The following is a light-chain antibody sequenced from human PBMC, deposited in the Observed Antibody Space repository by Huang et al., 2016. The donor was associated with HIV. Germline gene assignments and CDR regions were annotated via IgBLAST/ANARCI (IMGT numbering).Light chain of an antibody. CDR2: GAS. CDR1: HSVSSNY. Sequence: EIVLTQSPGVLSLSPGQRATLSCRASHSVSSNYLAWYQQKPGQAPRLLISGASTRATDIPERFSGSGSETDFTLTISRLEPEDLAVYYCQQYGRSPWTFGQGTKVEIK. J-gene: IGKJ1*01. V-gene: IGKV3-20*01. CDR3: QQYGRSPWT.